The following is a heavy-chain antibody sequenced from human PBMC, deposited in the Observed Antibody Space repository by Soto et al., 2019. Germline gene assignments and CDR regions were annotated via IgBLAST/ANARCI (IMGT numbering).Heavy chain of an antibody. CDR2: IYFTGTT. Sequence: SETLSLTCTVSGGSITSSSHYWGWIRQPPGKGLEWIGSIYFTGTTYYNPSLKSRVTISIDTSKNRFSLRLISVTAADTGVYYCARKDSSGYSLNWFDPWGQGTLVTVSS. CDR3: ARKDSSGYSLNWFDP. J-gene: IGHJ5*02. CDR1: GGSITSSSHY. D-gene: IGHD3-22*01. V-gene: IGHV4-39*01.